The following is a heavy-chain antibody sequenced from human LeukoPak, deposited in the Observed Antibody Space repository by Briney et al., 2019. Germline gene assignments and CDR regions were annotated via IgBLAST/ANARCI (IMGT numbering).Heavy chain of an antibody. D-gene: IGHD2-21*01. CDR1: GFTFSSYE. J-gene: IGHJ4*02. Sequence: GGSLRLSCAASGFTFSSYEMNWVRQAPGKGLEWVSYISSSGSTIYYADSVKGRFTISRDNAKNSLFLQMNSQRAEDTAVYYCAPEITVVKGWGQGTLVTVSS. V-gene: IGHV3-48*03. CDR2: ISSSGSTI. CDR3: APEITVVKG.